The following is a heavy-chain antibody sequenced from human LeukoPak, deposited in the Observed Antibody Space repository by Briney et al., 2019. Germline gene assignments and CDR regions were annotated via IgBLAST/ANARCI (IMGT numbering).Heavy chain of an antibody. J-gene: IGHJ4*02. CDR1: GFTFSNAW. D-gene: IGHD2-21*02. V-gene: IGHV3-15*01. CDR2: IKSKTDGGTT. Sequence: GGSLRLSCAASGFTFSNAWMSWVRQAPGKGLEWVGRIKSKTDGGTTDYAAPVKGRFTISRDDSKHTLYLQMNSLKTEDTAVYYCTTDLYCGGDCYPSGDHWGQGTLVTVSS. CDR3: TTDLYCGGDCYPSGDH.